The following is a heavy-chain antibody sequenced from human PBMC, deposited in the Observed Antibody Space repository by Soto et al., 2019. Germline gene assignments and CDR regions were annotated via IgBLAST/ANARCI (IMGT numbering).Heavy chain of an antibody. V-gene: IGHV2-5*02. Sequence: QITLKESGPTLVKPTQTLTLTCTFSGFSLSTSGVGVGWIRQPPGKALEWLALIYWDDDKRYSPSLKSRLTIPKDXXTXQXXLTMTNMDPVDTATYYCAHFGHCSGGSCYGGWFDPWGQGTLVTVSS. CDR3: AHFGHCSGGSCYGGWFDP. J-gene: IGHJ5*02. CDR2: IYWDDDK. CDR1: GFSLSTSGVG. D-gene: IGHD2-15*01.